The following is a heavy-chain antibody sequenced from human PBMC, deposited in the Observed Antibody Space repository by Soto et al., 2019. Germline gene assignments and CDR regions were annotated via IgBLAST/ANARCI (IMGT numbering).Heavy chain of an antibody. V-gene: IGHV4-59*01. J-gene: IGHJ4*02. D-gene: IGHD6-6*01. CDR3: ARVGGVAARTFDY. Sequence: SETLSVTCTVSVGSINDFYWSWIRQPPGKGLEWIGYIYYSGSTDYNPSLKGRVTISVDTSKNQFSLKLRSVTAADTAVYYCARVGGVAARTFDYWGQGTLVTVSS. CDR2: IYYSGST. CDR1: VGSINDFY.